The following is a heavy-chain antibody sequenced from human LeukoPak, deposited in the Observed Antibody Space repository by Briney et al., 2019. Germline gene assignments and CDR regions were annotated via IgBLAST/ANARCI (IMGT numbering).Heavy chain of an antibody. J-gene: IGHJ6*02. V-gene: IGHV3-64D*09. Sequence: PGESLRLSCSASGFTFNSYIMNWVRQAPGKGLECVSFITSSGSSTYYADSVKGRFTISRDNSKNTLHLQMTSLRAEDTAVYYCVKDGSSSWPYIYGMDVWGQGTTVTVSS. CDR3: VKDGSSSWPYIYGMDV. D-gene: IGHD6-13*01. CDR1: GFTFNSYI. CDR2: ITSSGSST.